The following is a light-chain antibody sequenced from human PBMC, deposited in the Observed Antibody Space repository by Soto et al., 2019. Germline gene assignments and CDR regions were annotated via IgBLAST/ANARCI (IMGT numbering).Light chain of an antibody. CDR2: DAS. CDR3: QQRSNSLT. J-gene: IGKJ4*01. V-gene: IGKV3-11*01. Sequence: EIVLTQSPSTLSLSPGDRATLSCRASQSVSSYLAWYQQKPGQAPRLLIYDASNRATGLPARFSGSGSGTDFTLTISILEAEDCAVYYCQQRSNSLTFGEGTKVEIK. CDR1: QSVSSY.